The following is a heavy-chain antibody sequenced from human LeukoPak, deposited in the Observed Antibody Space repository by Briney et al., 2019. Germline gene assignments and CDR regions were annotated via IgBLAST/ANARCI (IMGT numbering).Heavy chain of an antibody. J-gene: IGHJ4*02. CDR1: GGSFSGYY. CDR2: INHSGST. Sequence: SETLSLTCAVYGGSFSGYYWSWIRQPPGKGLEWIGEINHSGSTNYNPSLKSRVTISVDTSKNQFSLKLSSVTAADTAVYYYARGESGYWGQGTLVTVSS. V-gene: IGHV4-34*01. CDR3: ARGESGY.